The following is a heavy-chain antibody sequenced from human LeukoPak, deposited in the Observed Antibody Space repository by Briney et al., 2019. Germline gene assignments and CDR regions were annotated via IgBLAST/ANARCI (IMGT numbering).Heavy chain of an antibody. CDR3: ARGPPYAPGVLDV. V-gene: IGHV4-59*08. CDR2: IYYTGT. Sequence: SETLSLTCTVSGGSVTDYYWSWIRQSPGKGLEWIGYIYYTGTSYNPSLSSRVTISVDTSKNQFSLKPNSVTATDTAVYYCARGPPYAPGVLDVWGKGTTVTISS. D-gene: IGHD7-27*01. J-gene: IGHJ6*04. CDR1: GGSVTDYY.